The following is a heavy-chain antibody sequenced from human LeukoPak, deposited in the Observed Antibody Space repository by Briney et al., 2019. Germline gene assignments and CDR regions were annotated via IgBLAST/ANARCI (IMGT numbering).Heavy chain of an antibody. Sequence: PGGSLRLSCAASGFTLSNYAMHWVRQAPGKGLEWVAVISYDGSNKYYADSVKGQFTISRDNSKNTLYLQMNSLRAEDTAVYYCARVLEYSSSSGDFDYWGQGTLVTVSS. CDR2: ISYDGSNK. J-gene: IGHJ4*02. D-gene: IGHD6-6*01. CDR3: ARVLEYSSSSGDFDY. V-gene: IGHV3-30-3*01. CDR1: GFTLSNYA.